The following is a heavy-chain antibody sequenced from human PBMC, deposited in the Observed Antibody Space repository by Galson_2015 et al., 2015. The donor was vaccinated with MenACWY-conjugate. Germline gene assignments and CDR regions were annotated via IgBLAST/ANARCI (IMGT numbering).Heavy chain of an antibody. CDR2: IWHDGSKT. V-gene: IGHV3-33*08. CDR1: GFPFTGNG. Sequence: SLRLSCAASGFPFTGNGMHWVRQAAGKGLEWVAIIWHDGSKTYYADSVKGRFTISRDNSKNTLYLQMNSLRAEDTAVYYCARDSRYNYYLPGFGDYWGQGTLVTVSS. J-gene: IGHJ4*02. CDR3: ARDSRYNYYLPGFGDY. D-gene: IGHD5-18*01.